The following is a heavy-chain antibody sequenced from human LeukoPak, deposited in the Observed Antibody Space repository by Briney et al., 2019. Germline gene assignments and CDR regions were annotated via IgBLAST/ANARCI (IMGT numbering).Heavy chain of an antibody. J-gene: IGHJ4*02. V-gene: IGHV1-2*02. D-gene: IGHD6-6*01. CDR1: GYTFTDYH. Sequence: GASVKVSCKASGYTFTDYHIHWVRQAPGQGLEWMGWINPNSGGTNYAGKFQGRVTMTSDTSISTAYMDLSSLTSDDTAVYYCARRYTDSSEGYDYWGQGTLVTVSS. CDR3: ARRYTDSSEGYDY. CDR2: INPNSGGT.